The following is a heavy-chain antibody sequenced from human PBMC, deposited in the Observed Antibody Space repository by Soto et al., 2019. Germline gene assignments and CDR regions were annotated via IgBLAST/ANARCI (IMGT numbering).Heavy chain of an antibody. V-gene: IGHV1-8*01. J-gene: IGHJ5*02. CDR3: ARGRGFCSSTSCYYWFDP. CDR2: MNPNSGNT. D-gene: IGHD2-2*01. Sequence: ASVKVSCKASGYTFTSYDINWVRQATGQGLEWMGWMNPNSGNTGYAQKFQGRVTMTRNTSISTAYMELSSLRSEDTAVYYCARGRGFCSSTSCYYWFDPWGQGTLVTVSA. CDR1: GYTFTSYD.